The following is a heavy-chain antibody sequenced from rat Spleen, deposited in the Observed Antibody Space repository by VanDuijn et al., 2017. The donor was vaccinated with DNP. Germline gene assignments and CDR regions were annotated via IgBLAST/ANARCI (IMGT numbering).Heavy chain of an antibody. CDR1: GFTFSNYY. Sequence: EVQLVESGGGLVQPGRSLKLSCAASGFTFSNYYMAWVRQAPTKGMEWVASITNSGGSTYYRDAGKGRFTISRANAKSTLYLQMDSLRSENTATYYYAKVSPFYYGMDAWGQGASVTVSS. J-gene: IGHJ4*01. V-gene: IGHV5S23*01. CDR3: AKVSPFYYGMDA. CDR2: ITNSGGST. D-gene: IGHD3-1*01.